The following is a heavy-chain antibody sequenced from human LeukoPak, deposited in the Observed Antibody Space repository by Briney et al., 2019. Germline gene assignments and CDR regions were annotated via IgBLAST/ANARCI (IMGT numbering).Heavy chain of an antibody. V-gene: IGHV3-21*01. J-gene: IGHJ4*02. Sequence: GGSLRLSCTASGFTFSSYNMSWLRQAPGKGLEWVSSICYSSSYIYYADSVKGRFTITRDNAKNSLYLQMNSLRAEDTAVYYCASQWHDDYWGQGTLVTVSS. CDR2: ICYSSSYI. CDR3: ASQWHDDY. D-gene: IGHD6-19*01. CDR1: GFTFSSYN.